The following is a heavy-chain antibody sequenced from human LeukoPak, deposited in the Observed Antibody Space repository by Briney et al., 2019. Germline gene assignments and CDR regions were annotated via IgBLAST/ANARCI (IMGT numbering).Heavy chain of an antibody. CDR3: ARDERTAAAGTEGYFDY. J-gene: IGHJ4*02. D-gene: IGHD6-13*01. Sequence: ASVKVSCKASGYTFTSYGISWVRQAPGQGLEWVGWISPYTFNTNPAQKFQDRVTMTTDTSTSTAYMELSSLRSDDTAVYYCARDERTAAAGTEGYFDYWGQGTLVTVSS. CDR2: ISPYTFNT. CDR1: GYTFTSYG. V-gene: IGHV1-18*01.